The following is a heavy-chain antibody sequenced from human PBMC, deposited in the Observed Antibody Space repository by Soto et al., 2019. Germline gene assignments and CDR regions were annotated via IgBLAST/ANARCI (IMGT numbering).Heavy chain of an antibody. Sequence: PGGSLRLSCAASGFTFSSYSMNWVRQAPGKGLEWVSSISSSSSYIYYADSVKGRFTISRDNAKNSLYLQMNSLRAEDTAVYYCARGGRVDMAPTYWGQVTLVTVSS. D-gene: IGHD2-15*01. CDR1: GFTFSSYS. CDR3: ARGGRVDMAPTY. V-gene: IGHV3-21*01. J-gene: IGHJ4*02. CDR2: ISSSSSYI.